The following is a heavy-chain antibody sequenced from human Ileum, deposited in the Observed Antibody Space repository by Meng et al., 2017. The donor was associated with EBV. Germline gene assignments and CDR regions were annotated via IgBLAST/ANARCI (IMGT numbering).Heavy chain of an antibody. CDR2: IYHSGST. Sequence: RKPGQGLWSPSGTLPPTCAVSVGPISSINWWGWVRQPPGKGLEWIGEIYHSGSTNYNPSLKSRVTISVDKSKNQFSLKLSSVTAADTAVYYCASFPPPGKQWLVTDYWGQGTLVTVSS. D-gene: IGHD6-19*01. V-gene: IGHV4-4*02. J-gene: IGHJ4*02. CDR1: VGPISSINW. CDR3: ASFPPPGKQWLVTDY.